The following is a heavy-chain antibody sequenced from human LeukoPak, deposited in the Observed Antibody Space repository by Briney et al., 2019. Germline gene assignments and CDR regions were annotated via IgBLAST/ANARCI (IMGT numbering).Heavy chain of an antibody. Sequence: SETLSLTCAVYGGSFSGYYWSWIRQPPGKGLEWIGEINHSGSTNYNPSLKSRVTISVDTSKNQFSLKLSSVTAADTAVYYCARGRRVVVPAARKYMDVWGKGTTVTVSS. CDR2: INHSGST. CDR3: ARGRRVVVPAARKYMDV. D-gene: IGHD2-2*01. J-gene: IGHJ6*03. CDR1: GGSFSGYY. V-gene: IGHV4-34*01.